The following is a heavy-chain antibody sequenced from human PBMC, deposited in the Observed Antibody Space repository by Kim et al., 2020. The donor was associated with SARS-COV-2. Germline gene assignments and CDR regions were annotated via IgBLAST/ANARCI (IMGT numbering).Heavy chain of an antibody. J-gene: IGHJ4*02. Sequence: KGRFHISRDNAENSLYLQMHSLRAEDTAVYYCARGNYDILTGYYQYFFDHWGQGTLVTVSS. D-gene: IGHD3-9*01. CDR3: ARGNYDILTGYYQYFFDH. V-gene: IGHV3-11*06.